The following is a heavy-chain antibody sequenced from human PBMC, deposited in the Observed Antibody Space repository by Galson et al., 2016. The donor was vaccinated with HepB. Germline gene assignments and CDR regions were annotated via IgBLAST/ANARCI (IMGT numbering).Heavy chain of an antibody. CDR2: INGGNGNT. D-gene: IGHD2-8*01. Sequence: SVKVSCKASGYTFSSYVMHWVRQAPGQRLEWMGWINGGNGNTKYSQKFQGRVTITRDTSASTAYMELSSLRSEDTAIYYCARVGRGCNGDKCPFDQWGQGTLVTISS. CDR3: ARVGRGCNGDKCPFDQ. CDR1: GYTFSSYV. J-gene: IGHJ4*02. V-gene: IGHV1-3*01.